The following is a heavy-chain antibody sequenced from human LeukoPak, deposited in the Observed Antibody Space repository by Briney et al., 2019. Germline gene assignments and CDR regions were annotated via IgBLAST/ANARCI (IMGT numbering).Heavy chain of an antibody. Sequence: ASVKVSCNASGYTFTSYGISWVRRAPGQGVEWMGWISAYAQKLQGRVTMTTDTSMSTAYMELRSLRSDDTAVYYCARGLQENLAWLQAFSAFDIWGQGTMVTVSS. V-gene: IGHV1-18*01. CDR2: ISAY. D-gene: IGHD5-12*01. CDR1: GYTFTSYG. J-gene: IGHJ3*02. CDR3: ARGLQENLAWLQAFSAFDI.